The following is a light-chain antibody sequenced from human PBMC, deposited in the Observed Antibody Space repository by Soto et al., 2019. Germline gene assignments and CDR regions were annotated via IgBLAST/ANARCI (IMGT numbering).Light chain of an antibody. Sequence: QSVLTQPPSASGTPGQRVTISCSGSSSNIGSNYVYWYQQLPGTAPKLLIYRNNQRPSGVPDRFSGSKSGTSASLAISGLRSEDGADYYCAAWDDSLSVLFGGGTKLTVL. CDR3: AAWDDSLSVL. CDR2: RNN. V-gene: IGLV1-47*01. J-gene: IGLJ2*01. CDR1: SSNIGSNY.